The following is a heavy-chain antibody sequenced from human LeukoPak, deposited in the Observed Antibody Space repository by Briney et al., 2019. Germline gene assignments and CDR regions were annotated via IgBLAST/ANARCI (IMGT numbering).Heavy chain of an antibody. J-gene: IGHJ4*02. D-gene: IGHD2-15*01. CDR1: GFTFSDYY. Sequence: PGGSLRLSCAASGFTFSDYYMSWIRQAPGKGLEWVSYISSSGSTIYYADSVKGRFTISRDNAKNSLYLQMNSLRAEDTAVYYCARAGYYCSSTSCPDIVVVVAAPDYWGRGTLVTVSS. CDR3: ARAGYYCSSTSCPDIVVVVAAPDY. V-gene: IGHV3-11*01. CDR2: ISSSGSTI.